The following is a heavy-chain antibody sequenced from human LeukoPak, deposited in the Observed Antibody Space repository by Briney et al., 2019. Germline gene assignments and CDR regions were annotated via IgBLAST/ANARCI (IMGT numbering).Heavy chain of an antibody. D-gene: IGHD3-3*01. CDR1: GYTFISYG. CDR3: ARTRGVVITAGKYYFDY. Sequence: ASVKVSCKASGYTFISYGISWVRQAPGQGLEWMGWISAYNGNTNYAQKLQGRVTMTTDTSTSTAYMELRSLRSDDTAVYYCARTRGVVITAGKYYFDYWGQGTLVTVSS. V-gene: IGHV1-18*01. CDR2: ISAYNGNT. J-gene: IGHJ4*02.